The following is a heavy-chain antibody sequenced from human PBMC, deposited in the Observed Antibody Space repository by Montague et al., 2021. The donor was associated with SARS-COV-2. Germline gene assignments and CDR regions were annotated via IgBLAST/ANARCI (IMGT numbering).Heavy chain of an antibody. CDR1: GYTLTELS. V-gene: IGHV1-24*01. D-gene: IGHD5-18*01. J-gene: IGHJ6*03. CDR3: ATTRDVVTARGYMDV. CDR2: FDPEDGET. Sequence: SVKVSCKVSGYTLTELSMHWVRQAPGKGLEWMGGFDPEDGETIYAQKFQGRVTMTEDTSTDTAYMELSSLRSEDTAEYYCATTRDVVTARGYMDVWGKGTTVTVSS.